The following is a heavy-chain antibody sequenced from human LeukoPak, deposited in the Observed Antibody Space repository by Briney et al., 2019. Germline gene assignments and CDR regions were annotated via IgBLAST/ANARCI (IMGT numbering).Heavy chain of an antibody. V-gene: IGHV1-3*01. J-gene: IGHJ5*02. D-gene: IGHD1-1*01. CDR1: GYTFTSYA. CDR3: LREGGVPPWT. Sequence: ASVKVSCKASGYTFTSYAMHWVRQAPGQRLEWMEWINAGNGNTKYSQRFQGRVTITRDTSASTAYMELSSLRSEDTAMYFCLREGGVPPWTWGQGTLVTVSS. CDR2: INAGNGNT.